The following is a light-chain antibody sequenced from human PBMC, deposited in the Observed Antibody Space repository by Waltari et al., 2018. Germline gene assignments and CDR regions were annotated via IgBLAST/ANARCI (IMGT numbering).Light chain of an antibody. CDR2: QDT. CDR3: YSTEDAGHHRV. CDR1: ALSTKY. J-gene: IGLJ2*01. Sequence: SYDLTQTPSVSVSPGQTARIPCSGDALSTKYAYWFQQKSGQAPILVIYQDTKRPSGIPERFSGSSSGTMATLTISGARVEDEADYYCYSTEDAGHHRVFGGGTKVTVL. V-gene: IGLV3-10*01.